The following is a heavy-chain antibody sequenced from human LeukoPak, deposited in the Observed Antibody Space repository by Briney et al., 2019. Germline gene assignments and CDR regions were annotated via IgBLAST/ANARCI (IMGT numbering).Heavy chain of an antibody. J-gene: IGHJ4*02. CDR3: VKDKWIDH. Sequence: GGSLRLSCSVSGFTFSNYPMHWVRQTPGKELEYVSAISSNGGGTYYADSVKGRFTISRDNSKNTLYLQMSSLRAEDTAVYYCVKDKWIDHWGQGTLVTVSS. CDR2: ISSNGGGT. D-gene: IGHD2-8*01. CDR1: GFTFSNYP. V-gene: IGHV3-64D*09.